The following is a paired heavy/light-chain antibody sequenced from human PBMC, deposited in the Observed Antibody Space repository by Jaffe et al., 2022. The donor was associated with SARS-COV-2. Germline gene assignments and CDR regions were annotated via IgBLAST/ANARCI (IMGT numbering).Light chain of an antibody. CDR2: LGS. CDR1: QSLLSSNGHNF. V-gene: IGKV2-28*01. CDR3: MQALQTPRT. Sequence: DIVMTQSPLSLPVTPGEPASISCRSSQSLLSSNGHNFLDWYLQKPGQSPQLLISLGSNRASGVPDRFSGSGSGTDFTLKISRVEAEDVGVYYCMQALQTPRTFGQGTKVEIK. J-gene: IGKJ1*01.
Heavy chain of an antibody. CDR2: TYYRSKWSN. D-gene: IGHD1-20*01. Sequence: QVQLQQSGPGLVKPSQTLSLACAISGDSVSSNIAAWNWIRQSPSRGLEWLGRTYYRSKWSNDYALSVKSRITINPDTSTNQFSLQLNSVTPEDTAVYYCARQQYKGSYYGLDVWGQGTTVTVSS. CDR3: ARQQYKGSYYGLDV. J-gene: IGHJ6*02. V-gene: IGHV6-1*01. CDR1: GDSVSSNIAA.